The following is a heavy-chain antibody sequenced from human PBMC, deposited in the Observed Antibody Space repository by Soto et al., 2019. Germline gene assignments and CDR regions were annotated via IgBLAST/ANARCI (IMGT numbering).Heavy chain of an antibody. J-gene: IGHJ4*02. Sequence: SETLSLTCAVYGGSFSGYYWSWIRQPPGKGLEWIGEINHSGSTNYNPSLKSRVTISVDTSKNQFSLKLSSVTAADTAVYYCARGRGYCSGGSCYSGYNFDYWGQRTLVTVSS. D-gene: IGHD2-15*01. CDR2: INHSGST. V-gene: IGHV4-34*01. CDR3: ARGRGYCSGGSCYSGYNFDY. CDR1: GGSFSGYY.